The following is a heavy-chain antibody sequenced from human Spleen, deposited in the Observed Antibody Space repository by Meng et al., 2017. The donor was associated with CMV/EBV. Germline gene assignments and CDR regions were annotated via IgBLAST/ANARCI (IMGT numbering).Heavy chain of an antibody. CDR2: ISYDGSNR. Sequence: GESLKISCAASGFTFSTYGLHWVRQAPGKGLEWVAAISYDGSNRYYADSVKGRFTISRDNAKNSLYLQMNSLRAEDTAVYYCATIRGYCSSTSCPDYFDYWGQGTLVTVSS. CDR3: ATIRGYCSSTSCPDYFDY. J-gene: IGHJ4*02. CDR1: GFTFSTYG. D-gene: IGHD2-2*01. V-gene: IGHV3-30-3*01.